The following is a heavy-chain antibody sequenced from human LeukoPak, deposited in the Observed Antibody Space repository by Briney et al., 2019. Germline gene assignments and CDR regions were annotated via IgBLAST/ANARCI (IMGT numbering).Heavy chain of an antibody. CDR1: GYTFTGYY. Sequence: ASVKVSCKASGYTFTGYYMHWVRQAPGQGLEWMGRINPNSGGTNYAQKFQGRVTMTRDTSISTAYMELSRLGSDDTAVYYCARGCSSTSCYYWYGYWGQGTLVTVSS. CDR3: ARGCSSTSCYYWYGY. J-gene: IGHJ4*02. CDR2: INPNSGGT. D-gene: IGHD2-2*01. V-gene: IGHV1-2*06.